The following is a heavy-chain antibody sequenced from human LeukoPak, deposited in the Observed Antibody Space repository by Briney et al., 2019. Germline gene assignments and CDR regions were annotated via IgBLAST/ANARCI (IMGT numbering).Heavy chain of an antibody. CDR2: ISSSSSYI. CDR1: GFTFSSYS. CDR3: ARIERYSSSTQLDY. J-gene: IGHJ4*02. Sequence: GGSLRLSCAASGFTFSSYSMNWVRQAPGKGLEWVSSISSSSSYIYYADSVKGRFTISRDNAKNSLYLQMNSLRAEDTAVHYCARIERYSSSTQLDYWGQGTLVTVSS. D-gene: IGHD6-13*01. V-gene: IGHV3-21*01.